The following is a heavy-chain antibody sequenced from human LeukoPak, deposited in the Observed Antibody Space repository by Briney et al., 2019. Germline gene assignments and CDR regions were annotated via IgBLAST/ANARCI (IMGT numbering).Heavy chain of an antibody. J-gene: IGHJ3*02. CDR2: IYHSGST. CDR3: ARVKKYDILTGYPYDAFDI. CDR1: GGSISSGGYS. Sequence: SETLSLTCAVSGGSISSGGYSWSWIRQPPGKGLEWIGYIYHSGSTYYNPSLKSRVTISVDRSKNQFSLKLSSVTAADTAVYYCARVKKYDILTGYPYDAFDIWGQGTMVTVSS. D-gene: IGHD3-9*01. V-gene: IGHV4-30-2*01.